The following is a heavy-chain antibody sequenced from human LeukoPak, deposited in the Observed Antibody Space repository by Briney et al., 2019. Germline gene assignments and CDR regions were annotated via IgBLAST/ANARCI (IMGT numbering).Heavy chain of an antibody. Sequence: PGRSLRLSCAASGFTFSSYEMNWVRQAPGKGLEWVSYISSSSSTIYYADSVKGRFTISRDNAKNSLYLQMNSLRAEDTAVYYCARGLSGSYTYYFDYWGQGTLVAVSS. V-gene: IGHV3-48*03. CDR3: ARGLSGSYTYYFDY. CDR2: ISSSSSTI. D-gene: IGHD1-26*01. CDR1: GFTFSSYE. J-gene: IGHJ4*02.